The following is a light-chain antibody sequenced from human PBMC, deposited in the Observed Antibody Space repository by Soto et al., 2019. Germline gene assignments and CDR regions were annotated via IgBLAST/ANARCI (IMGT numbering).Light chain of an antibody. CDR3: QQYGASPET. CDR1: QSLDSK. V-gene: IGKV3-20*01. CDR2: AAS. Sequence: IVLTQSPGTLSLSPGERATLSCRASQSLDSKLAWYQQKPGQAPRLLIYAASTRATGIPDRFSGSGSGTDFTLTVSRLEPEDFAVYYCQQYGASPETFGQGTQLDIK. J-gene: IGKJ1*01.